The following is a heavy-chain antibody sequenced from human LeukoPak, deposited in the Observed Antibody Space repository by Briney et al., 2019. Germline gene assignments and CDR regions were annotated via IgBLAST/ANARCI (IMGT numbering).Heavy chain of an antibody. Sequence: APVKVSCKASGYTFTGYYIHWVRQAPGQGLEWMGWINPNGGGTNYAQKFQGRVTMTRDTSISTAYMELSSLRSDDTAVYYCASFQLGELGWSSWGQGTLVTVSS. D-gene: IGHD2-15*01. CDR3: ASFQLGELGWSS. V-gene: IGHV1-2*02. CDR2: INPNGGGT. J-gene: IGHJ4*02. CDR1: GYTFTGYY.